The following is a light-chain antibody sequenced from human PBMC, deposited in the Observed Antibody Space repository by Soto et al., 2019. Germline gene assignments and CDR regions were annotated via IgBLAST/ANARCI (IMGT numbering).Light chain of an antibody. J-gene: IGKJ5*01. Sequence: IVLTQSPATLSLSPGERAILSCRASQSVITFLAWFQQKPVQPPRLLIYNASNRTTGIPARFSGSGSGTDFTLTISSLEPEDFAVYSCQQRGDWPQITFGQGTRLDIK. CDR2: NAS. V-gene: IGKV3-11*01. CDR3: QQRGDWPQIT. CDR1: QSVITF.